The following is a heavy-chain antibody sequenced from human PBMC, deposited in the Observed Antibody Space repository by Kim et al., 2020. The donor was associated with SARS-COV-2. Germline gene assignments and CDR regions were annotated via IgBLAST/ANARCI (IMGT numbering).Heavy chain of an antibody. J-gene: IGHJ5*02. Sequence: NPSLKSRVTISVDTSKNQFALKLSSVTAADTAVYYCARGRIAAAARPFDPWGQGTLVTVSS. V-gene: IGHV4-34*01. CDR3: ARGRIAAAARPFDP. D-gene: IGHD6-13*01.